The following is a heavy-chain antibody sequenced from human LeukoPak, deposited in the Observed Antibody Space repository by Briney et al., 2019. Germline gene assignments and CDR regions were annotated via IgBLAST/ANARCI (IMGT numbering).Heavy chain of an antibody. CDR2: FDPEDGET. Sequence: ASVKVSCKVSGYTLTELSMHWVRQAPGKGPEWMGGFDPEDGETIYAQKFQGRVTMTEDTSTDTAYMELSSLRSEDTAVYYCATDTPRGIAAAGTNYWGQGTLVTVSS. CDR3: ATDTPRGIAAAGTNY. V-gene: IGHV1-24*01. CDR1: GYTLTELS. D-gene: IGHD6-13*01. J-gene: IGHJ4*02.